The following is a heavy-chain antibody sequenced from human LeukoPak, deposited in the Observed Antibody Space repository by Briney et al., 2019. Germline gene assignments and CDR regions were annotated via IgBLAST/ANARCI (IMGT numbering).Heavy chain of an antibody. Sequence: SETLSLTCSVSGGSISSYYWYWLRQPPGKGLEWIGYTHYSGSTNYNPSLKSRVTISADTSKNHFSLMLSSVTAADTAVYYCASRLQTTWVMDVWGQGTTVTVSS. CDR2: THYSGST. CDR1: GGSISSYY. J-gene: IGHJ6*02. CDR3: ASRLQTTWVMDV. V-gene: IGHV4-59*01. D-gene: IGHD4-17*01.